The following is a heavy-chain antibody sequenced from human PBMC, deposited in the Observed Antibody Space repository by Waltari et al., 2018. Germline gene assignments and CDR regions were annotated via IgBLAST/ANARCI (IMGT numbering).Heavy chain of an antibody. V-gene: IGHV4-39*01. CDR1: GDSISTSTFY. CDR2: VYYNGYK. D-gene: IGHD3-3*01. Sequence: QAQLQESGPGQVKPSETRSFRCAVAGDSISTSTFYRGWVRQPPGKGLEWVGSVYYNGYKFYNPSLKSRLTLSMDTSNTHFSLSLTSVTAADTAVYYCVRQRSADFWSGYFDLWGQGTLVTVSS. CDR3: VRQRSADFWSGYFDL. J-gene: IGHJ4*02.